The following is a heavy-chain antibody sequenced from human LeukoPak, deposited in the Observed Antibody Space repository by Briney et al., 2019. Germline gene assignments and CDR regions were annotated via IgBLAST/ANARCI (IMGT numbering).Heavy chain of an antibody. D-gene: IGHD5-24*01. J-gene: IGHJ6*03. CDR1: GGSISSYY. CDR2: IYYSGST. CDR3: ARAEDGYNYCYYYYYMDV. Sequence: SETLSLTCTVSGGSISSYYWSWIRQPPGKGLEWIGYIYYSGSTNYNPSLKSRVTISVDTSKNQFSLKLSSVTAADTAVYYCARAEDGYNYCYYYYYMDVWGKGTTVTVSS. V-gene: IGHV4-59*12.